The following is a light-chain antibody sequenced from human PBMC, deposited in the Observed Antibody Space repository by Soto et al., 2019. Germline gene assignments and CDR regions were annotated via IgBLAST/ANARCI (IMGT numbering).Light chain of an antibody. V-gene: IGLV2-8*01. CDR1: SSDVGGYNY. J-gene: IGLJ1*01. Sequence: QSALTQPPSGSGSPGQSVTISCTGTSSDVGGYNYVSWYQQHPGKAPKLMIYEVSKRPSGVPDRFSGSKSGNTASLTVSGLQAEDEADYYCSSYAGSTYVFGTGTKVTVL. CDR3: SSYAGSTYV. CDR2: EVS.